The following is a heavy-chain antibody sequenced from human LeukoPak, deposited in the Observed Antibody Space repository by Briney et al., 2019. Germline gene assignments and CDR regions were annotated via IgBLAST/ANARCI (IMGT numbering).Heavy chain of an antibody. J-gene: IGHJ3*02. V-gene: IGHV4-59*08. D-gene: IGHD3-22*01. Sequence: SETLSLTCTVSGGSISSYYWSWIRQPPGKGLEWIGYIYYSGSTNYNPSLKSRVTISVDTSKNQFSLKLSSVTAADTAVYYCASLNMIDTFGAFDIWGQGTMVTVSS. CDR1: GGSISSYY. CDR3: ASLNMIDTFGAFDI. CDR2: IYYSGST.